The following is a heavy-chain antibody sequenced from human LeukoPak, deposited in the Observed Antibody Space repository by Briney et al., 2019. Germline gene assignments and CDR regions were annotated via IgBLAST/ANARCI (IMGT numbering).Heavy chain of an antibody. V-gene: IGHV1-69*05. Sequence: SVKVSCKASGGTFSSYAISWLRQAPGQGLEWMGGIIPIFGTANYAQKFQGRVTITTDESTSTAYMELSSLRSEDTAVYYCAREEEMATPEYHYYFDYWGQGTLVTVSS. J-gene: IGHJ4*02. CDR2: IIPIFGTA. D-gene: IGHD5-24*01. CDR1: GGTFSSYA. CDR3: AREEEMATPEYHYYFDY.